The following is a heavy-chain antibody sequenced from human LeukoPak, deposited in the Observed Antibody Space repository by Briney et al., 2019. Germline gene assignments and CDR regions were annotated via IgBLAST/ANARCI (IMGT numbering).Heavy chain of an antibody. CDR2: ISGGGGST. V-gene: IGHV3-23*01. J-gene: IGHJ4*02. CDR3: VRGTTVTTPYRFDY. Sequence: GGSLRLSCAASGFTFSSYAMSWVRQAPGKGLEWVSAISGGGGSTYYADSVKGRFTISRDNSKNTLYLQMNSLRAEDTAVYYCVRGTTVTTPYRFDYWGQGTLVTVSS. CDR1: GFTFSSYA. D-gene: IGHD4-17*01.